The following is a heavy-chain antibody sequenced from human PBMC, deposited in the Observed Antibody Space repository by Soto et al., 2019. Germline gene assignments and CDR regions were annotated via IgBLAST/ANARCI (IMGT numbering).Heavy chain of an antibody. J-gene: IGHJ6*02. CDR3: ARGGYSSGWYTFSYYYYGMDV. CDR2: MNPNSGNT. V-gene: IGHV1-8*01. Sequence: GASVKVSCKASGYTFTSYDINWVRQATGQGLEWMGWMNPNSGNTGYAQKFQGRVTMTRNTSISTAYMELSSLRSEDTAVYYCARGGYSSGWYTFSYYYYGMDVWVQGTTVTVSS. D-gene: IGHD6-19*01. CDR1: GYTFTSYD.